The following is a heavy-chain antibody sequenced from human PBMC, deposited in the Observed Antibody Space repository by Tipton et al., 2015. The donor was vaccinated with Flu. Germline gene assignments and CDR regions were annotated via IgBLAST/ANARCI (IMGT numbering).Heavy chain of an antibody. CDR2: INHSGST. CDR1: GGSFSGYY. D-gene: IGHD2-21*01. J-gene: IGHJ4*02. V-gene: IGHV4-34*01. Sequence: TLSLTCAVYGGSFSGYYWSWIRQPPGKGLEWIGEINHSGSTNYNPSLKSRVTISVDTSENQFSLKLSSVTAADTAVYYCARGHKIGGGGKDFDYWGQGTLVTVSS. CDR3: ARGHKIGGGGKDFDY.